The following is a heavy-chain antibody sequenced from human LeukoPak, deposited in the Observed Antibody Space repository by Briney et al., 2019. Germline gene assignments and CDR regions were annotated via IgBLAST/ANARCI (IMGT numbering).Heavy chain of an antibody. CDR1: GFTFSSYA. Sequence: GGSLRLSCAASGFTFSSYAMSWVRQAPGKGLEWVSYISTSGDTIDCADSVKGRFSISRDNAKNTLYLQVNSLRVEDTAVYYCAREGTGSYMDVWGKGTTVTVSS. CDR3: AREGTGSYMDV. D-gene: IGHD1/OR15-1a*01. J-gene: IGHJ6*03. CDR2: ISTSGDTI. V-gene: IGHV3-48*04.